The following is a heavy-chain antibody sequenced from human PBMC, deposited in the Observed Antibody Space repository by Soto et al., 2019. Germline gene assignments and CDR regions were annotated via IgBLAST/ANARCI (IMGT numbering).Heavy chain of an antibody. D-gene: IGHD2-21*02. CDR1: GYSISSGYY. Sequence: PSETLSLTCAVSGYSISSGYYWGWIRQPPGKGLEWIGSIYHSGSTYYNPSLKSRVTISVDTSKSQFSLKLSSVTAADTAVYYCARGGPYCGGDCYSAPSWFDPWGQGTLVTVSS. J-gene: IGHJ5*02. V-gene: IGHV4-38-2*01. CDR3: ARGGPYCGGDCYSAPSWFDP. CDR2: IYHSGST.